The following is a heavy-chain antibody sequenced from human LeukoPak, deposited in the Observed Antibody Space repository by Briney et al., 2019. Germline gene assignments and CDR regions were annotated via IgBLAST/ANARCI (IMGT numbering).Heavy chain of an antibody. Sequence: GGSLRLSCAASGFTFSRYWMHWVRQAPGKGLVWVSRMNTDGSRTDYADSVKGRFTISRDNAKNTLYLQMNSLGVEDTAVYFCAIDFTGRDDYWGQGTLVTVSS. J-gene: IGHJ4*02. CDR1: GFTFSRYW. D-gene: IGHD2-8*02. V-gene: IGHV3-74*01. CDR2: MNTDGSRT. CDR3: AIDFTGRDDY.